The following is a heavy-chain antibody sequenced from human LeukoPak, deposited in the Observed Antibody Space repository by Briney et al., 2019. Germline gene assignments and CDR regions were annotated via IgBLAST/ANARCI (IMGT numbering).Heavy chain of an antibody. CDR1: GFTFSSYW. CDR2: IKQDGSEK. D-gene: IGHD5-12*01. J-gene: IGHJ6*03. CDR3: AKGGGYEAQYYYYYLDV. Sequence: PGGSLRLSCAASGFTFSSYWMSWVRQAPGKGLEWVAHIKQDGSEKYYVDSVKGRFTISRDNAKHSLYLQMNSLRAEDTAVYYCAKGGGYEAQYYYYYLDVWGKGTTVTISS. V-gene: IGHV3-7*01.